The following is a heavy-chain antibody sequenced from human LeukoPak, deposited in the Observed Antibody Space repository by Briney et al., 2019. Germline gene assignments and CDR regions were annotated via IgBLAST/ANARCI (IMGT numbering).Heavy chain of an antibody. V-gene: IGHV3-23*01. CDR2: IIDVGDT. J-gene: IGHJ4*02. CDR1: GFTLNKHA. D-gene: IGHD6-19*01. CDR3: ARWYSSGWYSDY. Sequence: GGSLRLSCAASGFTLNKHAMSWVRQTPGEGLEWVSAIIDVGDTYYADSVKGRFTISRDNAKNTVYLQMNSLRAEDTAVYYCARWYSSGWYSDYWGQGTLVTVSS.